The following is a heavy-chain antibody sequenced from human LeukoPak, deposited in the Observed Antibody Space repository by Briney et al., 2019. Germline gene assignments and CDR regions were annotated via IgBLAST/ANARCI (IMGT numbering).Heavy chain of an antibody. CDR2: IYSGGST. CDR1: RFTVSSNY. V-gene: IGHV3-53*01. Sequence: GGSLRLSCAASRFTVSSNYMSWVRQAPGKGLEWVSVIYSGGSTYYADSVKGRFTISRDNSKNTLYLQMNSLRAEDTAVYYCARVVYTAMANGNNWFDPWGQGTLVTVSS. CDR3: ARVVYTAMANGNNWFDP. D-gene: IGHD5-18*01. J-gene: IGHJ5*02.